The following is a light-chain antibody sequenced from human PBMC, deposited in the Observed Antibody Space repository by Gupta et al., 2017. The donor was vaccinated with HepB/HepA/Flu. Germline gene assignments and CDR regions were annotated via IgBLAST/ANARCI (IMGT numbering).Light chain of an antibody. CDR1: NTDVGSYNF. J-gene: IGLJ1*01. CDR3: FSYAGGDNWV. V-gene: IGLV2-8*01. Sequence: HSALTQPPSASGSPAQSVTISCTGSNTDVGSYNFVFWYQHHPGKAPSLLIYEVAKRPSGVPDRFSGSKSSNTASLTVSEVQDDDEDDYYCFSYAGGDNWVFGTGTKVTVL. CDR2: EVA.